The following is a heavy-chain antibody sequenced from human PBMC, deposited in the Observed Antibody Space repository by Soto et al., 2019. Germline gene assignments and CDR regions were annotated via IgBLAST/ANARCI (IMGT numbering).Heavy chain of an antibody. Sequence: SETLSLTCTVSGGSMSSYYWSWIRQPPGKGLEWIGYIYYSGSTIYNPSLKSRVTISVDTSKNQFSLKLSSVTAADTAVYCCARGRITMVRGFNISQYYYGMYVWGQGTTVPVSS. D-gene: IGHD3-10*01. CDR3: ARGRITMVRGFNISQYYYGMYV. CDR2: IYYSGST. CDR1: GGSMSSYY. V-gene: IGHV4-59*12. J-gene: IGHJ6*02.